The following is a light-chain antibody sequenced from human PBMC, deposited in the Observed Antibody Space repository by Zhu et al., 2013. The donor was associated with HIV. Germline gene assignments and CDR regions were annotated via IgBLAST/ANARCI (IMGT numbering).Light chain of an antibody. Sequence: QSVLTQPPSVSAAPGQKVTISCSGSSSNIGNNYVSWYQQLPGTAPKLLIYGNNKRPSVIPDRFSGSKSGTSATLGITGLQTGDEADYYCGTWDSSLSVVVFGGGTTLTVL. CDR2: GNN. V-gene: IGLV1-51*01. J-gene: IGLJ2*01. CDR3: GTWDSSLSVVV. CDR1: SSNIGNNY.